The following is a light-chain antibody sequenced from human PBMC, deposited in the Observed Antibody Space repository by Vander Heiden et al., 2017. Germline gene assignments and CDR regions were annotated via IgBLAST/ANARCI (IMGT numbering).Light chain of an antibody. Sequence: QLVLTQSPSASASQGTSVKLTCTLGRGHRYNASAWHQQQPQKGPRYLMTVNSAGSHTKGDGIPDRFSGSSSGSERYLTISSLQSEDEADYYCQAWDTGIRVFGGGTKVTVL. CDR1: RGHRYNA. J-gene: IGLJ3*02. CDR3: QAWDTGIRV. CDR2: VNSAGSH. V-gene: IGLV4-69*02.